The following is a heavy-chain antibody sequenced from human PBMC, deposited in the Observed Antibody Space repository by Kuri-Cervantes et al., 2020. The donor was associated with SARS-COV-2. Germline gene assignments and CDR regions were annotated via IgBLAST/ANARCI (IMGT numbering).Heavy chain of an antibody. J-gene: IGHJ4*02. D-gene: IGHD4-17*01. CDR1: GGSISSGSYY. V-gene: IGHV4-61*02. Sequence: SETLSLTCTVSGGSISSGSYYWSWIRQPAGKGLEWIGRIYTSGSTNYNPSLKSRVTISVDTSKNQFSLKLSSVTAADTAVYYCARHGRLRRVGDYVIDYWGQGTLVTVSS. CDR2: IYTSGST. CDR3: ARHGRLRRVGDYVIDY.